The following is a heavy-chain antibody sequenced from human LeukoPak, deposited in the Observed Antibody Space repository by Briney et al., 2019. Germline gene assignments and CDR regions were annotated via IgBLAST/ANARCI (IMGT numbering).Heavy chain of an antibody. CDR1: GFTFSSYA. CDR3: TRAHGRITRDAYLDY. Sequence: PGGSLRLSCAASGFTFSSYAMSWVRQAPGKGLTWVSVIYSSGSTYYADSVKGRFAISRDDSKNTLHLQMNSLRAEDTAMYYCTRAHGRITRDAYLDYWGQGTLVTVSS. V-gene: IGHV3-23*05. D-gene: IGHD3-10*01. J-gene: IGHJ4*02. CDR2: IYSSGST.